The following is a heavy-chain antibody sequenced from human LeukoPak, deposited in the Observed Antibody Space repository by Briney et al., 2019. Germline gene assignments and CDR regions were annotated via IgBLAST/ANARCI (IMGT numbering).Heavy chain of an antibody. D-gene: IGHD5-18*01. CDR3: ARARVDTAMVLIFDY. CDR2: TNPNSGGT. V-gene: IGHV1-2*02. Sequence: ASVKVSCKASGYTFTGYYMHWVRQAPGQGLEWMGWTNPNSGGTNYAQKFQGRVTMTRDTSISTAYMELSRLRSDDTAVYYCARARVDTAMVLIFDYWGQGTLVTVSS. J-gene: IGHJ4*02. CDR1: GYTFTGYY.